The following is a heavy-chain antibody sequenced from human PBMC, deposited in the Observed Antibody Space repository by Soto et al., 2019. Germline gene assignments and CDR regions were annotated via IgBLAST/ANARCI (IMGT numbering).Heavy chain of an antibody. CDR3: AKDQGDYYDSSGYYYFGSRGAFDI. J-gene: IGHJ3*02. CDR1: GFTFSSYA. D-gene: IGHD3-22*01. Sequence: GGSLRLSCAASGFTFSSYAMSWVRQAPGKGLEWVSAISGSGGSTYYADSVKGRFTISRDNSKNTLYLQMNSLRAEDTAVYYCAKDQGDYYDSSGYYYFGSRGAFDIWGQGTMVTVSS. V-gene: IGHV3-23*01. CDR2: ISGSGGST.